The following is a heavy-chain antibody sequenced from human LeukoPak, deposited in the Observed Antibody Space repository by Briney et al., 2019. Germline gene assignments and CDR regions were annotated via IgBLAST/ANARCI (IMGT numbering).Heavy chain of an antibody. D-gene: IGHD3-22*01. CDR3: ARDWALVVVPSY. CDR2: ISAYNGNA. V-gene: IGHV1-18*01. J-gene: IGHJ4*02. Sequence: ASVKVSCKASGYTFTSYGISWVGQAPGQGLEWMGWISAYNGNANYAQKLQGRVTMTTDTSTSTAYMELRSLRSDDTAVYYCARDWALVVVPSYWGQGTLVTVSS. CDR1: GYTFTSYG.